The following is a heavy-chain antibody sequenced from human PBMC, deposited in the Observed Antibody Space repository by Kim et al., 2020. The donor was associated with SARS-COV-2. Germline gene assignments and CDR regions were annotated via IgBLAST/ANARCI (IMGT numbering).Heavy chain of an antibody. CDR2: ISAYNGNT. CDR3: ARVQPSGLWFGELLPPDY. D-gene: IGHD3-10*01. V-gene: IGHV1-18*04. Sequence: ASVKVSCKASGYTFTSYGISWVRQAPGQGLEWMGWISAYNGNTNYAQKLQGRVTMTTDTSTSTAYMELRSLRSDDTAVYYCARVQPSGLWFGELLPPDYWGQGPLVTVSS. CDR1: GYTFTSYG. J-gene: IGHJ4*02.